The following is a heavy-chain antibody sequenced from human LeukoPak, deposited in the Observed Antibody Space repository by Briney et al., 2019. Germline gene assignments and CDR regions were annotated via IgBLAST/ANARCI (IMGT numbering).Heavy chain of an antibody. J-gene: IGHJ4*02. D-gene: IGHD6-13*01. CDR2: INLNGGST. Sequence: GGSLRLSCAASGFTFDDYGMSWVRQAPGKGLEWVSGINLNGGSTGYANSVKGRFTISRDNAKNSLYLQMNSLRAEDTALYYCARDPWGIASSRLFDYWGQGTLVTVSS. V-gene: IGHV3-20*04. CDR3: ARDPWGIASSRLFDY. CDR1: GFTFDDYG.